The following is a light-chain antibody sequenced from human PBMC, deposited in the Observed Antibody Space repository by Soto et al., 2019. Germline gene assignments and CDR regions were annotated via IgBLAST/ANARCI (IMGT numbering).Light chain of an antibody. CDR1: QNVNSW. V-gene: IGKV1-5*01. CDR3: QRYNSNSRT. CDR2: DAS. J-gene: IGKJ1*01. Sequence: GDRVTNTCRASQNVNSWVAWYQQKPGKAPKFLIYDASNLESGVPSRFSGRGSGTEFTLTISNLQPDDFATYYCQRYNSNSRTFGQGTRV.